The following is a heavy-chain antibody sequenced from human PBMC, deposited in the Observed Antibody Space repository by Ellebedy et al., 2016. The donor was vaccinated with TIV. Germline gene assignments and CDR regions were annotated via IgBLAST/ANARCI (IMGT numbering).Heavy chain of an antibody. CDR3: ARESRVLGY. D-gene: IGHD3-16*01. CDR1: GFTFSRYW. J-gene: IGHJ4*02. CDR2: IKEDGSEK. Sequence: GGSLRLSXAASGFTFSRYWMTWVRQAPGKGLEWVANIKEDGSEKYYVDSVRGRFTISRDNAQNLLYLQMNGLRAEDTAVYYCARESRVLGYWGQGTLVTVSS. V-gene: IGHV3-7*01.